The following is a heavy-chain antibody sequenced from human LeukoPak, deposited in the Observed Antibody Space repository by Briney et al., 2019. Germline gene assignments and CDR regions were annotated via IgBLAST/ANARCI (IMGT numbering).Heavy chain of an antibody. V-gene: IGHV4-4*07. CDR3: ASGYYDSSGYFVDY. D-gene: IGHD3-22*01. CDR2: IYNSGST. J-gene: IGHJ4*02. Sequence: PSETLSLTCTVSGGSISSYYWSWIRQPAGKGLEWIGRIYNSGSTNYNPSLKSRVTMSVDTSKNQFSLKLTSVIAADTAVYYCASGYYDSSGYFVDYWGQGTLVTVSS. CDR1: GGSISSYY.